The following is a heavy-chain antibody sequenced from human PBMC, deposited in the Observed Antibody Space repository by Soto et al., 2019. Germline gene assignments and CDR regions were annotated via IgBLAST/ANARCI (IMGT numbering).Heavy chain of an antibody. Sequence: PGGSLRLSCATSGLTFSNYAMSWVRQAPGGGLEWVSSMSGSSSTTYYADPVKGRFTISRDRSKNTLYLQMSSLRAEDTALYYCAKNQERELPRVIDFWG. D-gene: IGHD1-7*01. V-gene: IGHV3-23*01. CDR1: GLTFSNYA. CDR2: MSGSSSTT. J-gene: IGHJ5*01. CDR3: AKNQERELPRVIDF.